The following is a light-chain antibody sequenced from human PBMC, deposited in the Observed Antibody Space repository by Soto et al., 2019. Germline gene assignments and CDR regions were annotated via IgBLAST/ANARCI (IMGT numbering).Light chain of an antibody. CDR3: QQYNSYGWT. CDR2: DAS. Sequence: DIQMTQSPSILSASVGDRVTISCRASQSISSWLAWYQQKPGKAPNLLIFDASTLETGVPSRFSGSEAETEFTLTISSLQPDDFASYYCQQYNSYGWTFGQGTKVDIK. CDR1: QSISSW. V-gene: IGKV1-5*01. J-gene: IGKJ1*01.